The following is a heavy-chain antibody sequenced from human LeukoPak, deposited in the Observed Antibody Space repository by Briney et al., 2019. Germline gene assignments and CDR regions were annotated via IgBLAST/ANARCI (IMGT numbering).Heavy chain of an antibody. CDR2: IRQDGSET. Sequence: GGSLRLSCAASGFTFSTYWMSWVRQAPGKGLEWVANIRQDGSETYYVDSVRGRFSISRDNAKNSLFLQMNSLRAEDTAVYYCARRTEVTSMVTDEPFDYWGQGTLVTLSS. D-gene: IGHD4/OR15-4a*01. V-gene: IGHV3-7*01. J-gene: IGHJ4*02. CDR3: ARRTEVTSMVTDEPFDY. CDR1: GFTFSTYW.